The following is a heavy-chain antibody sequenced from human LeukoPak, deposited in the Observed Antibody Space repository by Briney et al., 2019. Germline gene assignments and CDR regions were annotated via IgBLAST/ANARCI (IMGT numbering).Heavy chain of an antibody. D-gene: IGHD4-17*01. CDR3: ARGVTTVTTFFDY. V-gene: IGHV4-59*10. Sequence: SETLSLTCAVYGGSFSGYYWSWIRQPAGKGLEWIGRIYTSGSTNYNPSLKSRVTISVDTSKNQFSLKLSSVTAADTAVYYCARGVTTVTTFFDYWGQGTLVTVSS. CDR1: GGSFSGYY. J-gene: IGHJ4*02. CDR2: IYTSGST.